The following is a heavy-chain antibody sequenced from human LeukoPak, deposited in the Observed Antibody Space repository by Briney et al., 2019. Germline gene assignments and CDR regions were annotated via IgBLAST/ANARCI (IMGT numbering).Heavy chain of an antibody. CDR2: IYYSGST. D-gene: IGHD3-16*02. Sequence: PSETLSPTCAVSGGSISSGGYSWSWIRQPPGKGLEWIGYIYYSGSTNYNPSLKSRVTISVDTSKNQFSLKLSSVTAADTAVYYCARGLYDYVWGSYRQLDYWGQGTLVTVSS. CDR3: ARGLYDYVWGSYRQLDY. V-gene: IGHV4-61*08. J-gene: IGHJ4*02. CDR1: GGSISSGGYS.